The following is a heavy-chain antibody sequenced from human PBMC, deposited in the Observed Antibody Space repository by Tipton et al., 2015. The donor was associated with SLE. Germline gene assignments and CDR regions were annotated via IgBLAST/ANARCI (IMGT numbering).Heavy chain of an antibody. CDR2: INHSGST. V-gene: IGHV4-34*01. Sequence: TLSLTCAVYGGSFSGYYWSWIRQPPGKGLEWIREINHSGSTNYNPSLKSRVTISVDTSKNQFSLKLSSVTAADTAVYYCARDDVLLWFRGMDVWGQGTTVTVS. D-gene: IGHD3-10*01. CDR3: ARDDVLLWFRGMDV. CDR1: GGSFSGYY. J-gene: IGHJ6*02.